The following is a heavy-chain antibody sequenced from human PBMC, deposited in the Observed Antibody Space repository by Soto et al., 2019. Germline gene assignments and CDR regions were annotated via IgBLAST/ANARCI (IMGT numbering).Heavy chain of an antibody. D-gene: IGHD6-19*01. CDR2: IWYDGSNK. CDR1: GFTFSSYG. V-gene: IGHV3-33*01. Sequence: GGSLRLSCAASGFTFSSYGMHWVRQAPGKGLEWVAVIWYDGSNKYYADSVKGRFTISRDNSKNTLYLQMNSLRAEDTAVYYCARDSAPGASSGWYHDWFDPWGQGTLVTVSS. J-gene: IGHJ5*02. CDR3: ARDSAPGASSGWYHDWFDP.